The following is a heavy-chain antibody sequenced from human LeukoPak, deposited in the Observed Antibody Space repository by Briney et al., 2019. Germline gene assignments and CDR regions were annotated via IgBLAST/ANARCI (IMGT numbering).Heavy chain of an antibody. CDR3: ARQGRYRGYMDV. CDR2: IYASGST. V-gene: IGHV4-4*09. J-gene: IGHJ6*03. CDR1: GHSISSYY. Sequence: PWETLSLPCTVCGHSISSYYWGSIRQSPGKGLAWIGYIYASGSTNYNPSLKSRVIISVDMSKNQVSLRLNSVTAADTAVYYCARQGRYRGYMDVWGRGTTVTVSS. D-gene: IGHD1-14*01.